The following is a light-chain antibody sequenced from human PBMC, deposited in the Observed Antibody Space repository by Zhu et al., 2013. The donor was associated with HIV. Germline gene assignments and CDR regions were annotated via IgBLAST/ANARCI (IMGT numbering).Light chain of an antibody. Sequence: EIVMTQSPDTLSVSPGERATLSCRASQRVSSTYVAWYQQKPGQPPRLLIYATSKRATGIPDRFSGSGSGTDFTLTISTLEPEDFAVYYCQEYGTSPTFGPGTKVDIK. CDR3: QEYGTSPT. V-gene: IGKV3-20*01. J-gene: IGKJ3*01. CDR2: ATS. CDR1: QRVSSTY.